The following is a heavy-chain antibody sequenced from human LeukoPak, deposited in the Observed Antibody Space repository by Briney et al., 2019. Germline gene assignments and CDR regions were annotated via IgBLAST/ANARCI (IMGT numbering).Heavy chain of an antibody. D-gene: IGHD3-16*02. CDR3: ARVYWGSYRFLDY. V-gene: IGHV3-48*03. CDR1: GFTFSSYE. Sequence: GGSLRLSCAASGFTFSSYEINWVRQAPGKGLEWVSYISGSGNTIYYADSVKGRFTISRDNAKNSLYLQMNSLRAEDTAVYYCARVYWGSYRFLDYWGQGALLTVSS. CDR2: ISGSGNTI. J-gene: IGHJ4*02.